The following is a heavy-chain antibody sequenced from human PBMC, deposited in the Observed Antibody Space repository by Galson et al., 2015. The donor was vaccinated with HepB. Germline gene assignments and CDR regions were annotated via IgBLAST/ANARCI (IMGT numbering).Heavy chain of an antibody. V-gene: IGHV3-30*18. J-gene: IGHJ6*02. CDR2: ISSDGNYK. Sequence: LRLSCAASGFTFSRNGMHWVRQAPGKGLEWVAVISSDGNYKYYADSVKGRFSISRDNSENTLYLQVSSLRTEDTAVYYCAKDLAARNKYYYYGMDVWGRGTTVTVSS. D-gene: IGHD6-6*01. CDR3: AKDLAARNKYYYYGMDV. CDR1: GFTFSRNG.